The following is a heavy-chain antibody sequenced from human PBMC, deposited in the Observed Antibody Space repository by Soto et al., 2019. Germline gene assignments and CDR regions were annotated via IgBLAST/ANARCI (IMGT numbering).Heavy chain of an antibody. V-gene: IGHV3-30-3*01. J-gene: IGHJ6*02. CDR3: ARDSRRYSSSWWVYYYYGMDV. Sequence: GGSLRLSCAASGFTFSSYAMHWVRQAPGKGLEWVAVISYDGSNKYYADSVKGRFTISRDNSKNTLYLQMNSLRAEDTAVYYCARDSRRYSSSWWVYYYYGMDVWGQGTTVTVSS. CDR1: GFTFSSYA. D-gene: IGHD6-13*01. CDR2: ISYDGSNK.